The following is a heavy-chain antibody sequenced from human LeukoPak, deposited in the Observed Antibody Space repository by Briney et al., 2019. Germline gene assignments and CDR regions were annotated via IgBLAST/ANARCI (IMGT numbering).Heavy chain of an antibody. V-gene: IGHV4-34*01. Sequence: KASETLSLTCAVYGGSFSGYYWSWIRQPPGKGLEWIGEINHSGSTNYNPSLKSRVTISVDTSKNQFSLKLSSVTAADTAVYYCARGYYYDSSGYYYDAFDIWGQGTMVTVSS. CDR2: INHSGST. J-gene: IGHJ3*02. CDR3: ARGYYYDSSGYYYDAFDI. CDR1: GGSFSGYY. D-gene: IGHD3-22*01.